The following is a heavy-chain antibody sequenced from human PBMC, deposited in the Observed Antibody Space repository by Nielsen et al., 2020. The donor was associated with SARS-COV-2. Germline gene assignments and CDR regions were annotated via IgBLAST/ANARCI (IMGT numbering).Heavy chain of an antibody. CDR3: AKDFRYCSSTSCYEVDYYYYYGMDV. D-gene: IGHD2-2*01. CDR2: ISYDGSNK. Sequence: GESLKISCAASGFTFSSYGMHWVRQAPGKGLEWVAVISYDGSNKYYADSVKGRFTISRDNSKNTLYLQMNSLRAEDTAVYYCAKDFRYCSSTSCYEVDYYYYYGMDVWGQGTTVTVSS. V-gene: IGHV3-30*18. CDR1: GFTFSSYG. J-gene: IGHJ6*02.